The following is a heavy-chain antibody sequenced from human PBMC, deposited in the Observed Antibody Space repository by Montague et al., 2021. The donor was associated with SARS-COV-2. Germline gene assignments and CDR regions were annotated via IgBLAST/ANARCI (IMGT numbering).Heavy chain of an antibody. CDR3: ARDDPYCTNGVCYTGNWFDP. V-gene: IGHV6-1*01. CDR2: TYYRSKWYN. D-gene: IGHD2-8*01. Sequence: CAISGDSVSSSSAARNWIRQSPSRGLEWLGRTYYRSKWYNDYAVSVKSRITINPDTSKNQFSLQLNSVTPEDTAVYYCARDDPYCTNGVCYTGNWFDPWGQGTLVTVSS. CDR1: GDSVSSSSAA. J-gene: IGHJ5*02.